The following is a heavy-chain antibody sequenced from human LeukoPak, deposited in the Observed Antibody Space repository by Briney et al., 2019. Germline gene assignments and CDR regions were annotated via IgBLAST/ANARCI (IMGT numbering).Heavy chain of an antibody. CDR2: IKQDGSEK. CDR3: ARDRGRVFQKLFDY. Sequence: PGGSLRLSCAASGFTFSSYWMSWVRQAPGKGLEWVANIKQDGSEKYYVDSVKGRFTISRDNAKNSLYLQMNSLRAEDTAVYYCARDRGRVFQKLFDYWGQGTLVTVSS. J-gene: IGHJ4*02. D-gene: IGHD3-10*01. V-gene: IGHV3-7*01. CDR1: GFTFSSYW.